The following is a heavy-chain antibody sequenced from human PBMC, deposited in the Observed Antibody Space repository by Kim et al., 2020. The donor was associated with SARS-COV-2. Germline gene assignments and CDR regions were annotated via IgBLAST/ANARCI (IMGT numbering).Heavy chain of an antibody. D-gene: IGHD3-16*02. V-gene: IGHV4-59*01. CDR2: IYYSGST. CDR1: GGSISSYY. Sequence: SETLSLTCTVSGGSISSYYWSWIRQPPGKGLEWIGYIYYSGSTNYNPSLKSRVTISVDTSKNKFSLKLSSVTAADTAVYYCASGPTPSYRYYYGMDVWGQGTTVTVSS. J-gene: IGHJ6*02. CDR3: ASGPTPSYRYYYGMDV.